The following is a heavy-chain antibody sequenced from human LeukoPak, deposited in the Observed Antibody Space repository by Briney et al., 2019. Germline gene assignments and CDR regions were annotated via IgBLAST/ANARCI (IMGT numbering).Heavy chain of an antibody. J-gene: IGHJ4*02. CDR2: ISSSSSYI. D-gene: IGHD6-13*01. Sequence: GGSLRLSCAASGFTFSSYSMNWVRPAPGKGLEWVSSISSSSSYIYYADSVKGRFTISRDNAKNSLYLQMNSLRAEDTAVYYCARISIAAVDYWGQGTLVTVSS. V-gene: IGHV3-21*01. CDR1: GFTFSSYS. CDR3: ARISIAAVDY.